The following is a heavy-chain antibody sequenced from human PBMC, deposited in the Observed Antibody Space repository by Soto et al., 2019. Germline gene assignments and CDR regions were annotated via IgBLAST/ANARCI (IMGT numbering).Heavy chain of an antibody. Sequence: PSETLSLTCTVSGVSFSSDLDFWGWVRQPPGKGLEWIGYIYYGGSSYYNPSLKTPVNMSVASSKNQLSLKLSSVTAADTAVYYCERGYSYGLIDYWGQGTLVTVSS. V-gene: IGHV4-30-4*01. CDR2: IYYGGSS. D-gene: IGHD5-18*01. CDR3: ERGYSYGLIDY. CDR1: GVSFSSDLDF. J-gene: IGHJ4*02.